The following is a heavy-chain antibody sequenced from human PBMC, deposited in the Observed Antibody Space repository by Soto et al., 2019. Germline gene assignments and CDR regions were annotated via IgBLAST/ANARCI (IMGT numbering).Heavy chain of an antibody. CDR1: GGSFSGYY. CDR2: INHSGST. CDR3: ARGRGEFYDFWSGVPIPSFDY. D-gene: IGHD3-3*01. J-gene: IGHJ4*02. V-gene: IGHV4-34*01. Sequence: SETLSLTCAVYGGSFSGYYWSWIRQPPGKGLEWIGEINHSGSTNYNPSLKSRVTISVDTSKNQFSLKLSSVTAADTAVYYCARGRGEFYDFWSGVPIPSFDYWGQGTLVTVSS.